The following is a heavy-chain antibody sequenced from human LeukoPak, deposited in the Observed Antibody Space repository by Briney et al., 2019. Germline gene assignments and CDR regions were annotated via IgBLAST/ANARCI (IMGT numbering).Heavy chain of an antibody. CDR3: ARVGIFGVVIRRSYYMDV. CDR1: GFTFNSYW. D-gene: IGHD3-3*01. CDR2: ISYDGSNK. V-gene: IGHV3-30-3*01. J-gene: IGHJ6*03. Sequence: PGGSLRLSCAASGFTFNSYWMHWVRQAPGKGLEWVAVISYDGSNKYYADSVKGRFTISRDNSKNTLYLQLNSLRAEDTAVYYCARVGIFGVVIRRSYYMDVWGKGTTVTVSS.